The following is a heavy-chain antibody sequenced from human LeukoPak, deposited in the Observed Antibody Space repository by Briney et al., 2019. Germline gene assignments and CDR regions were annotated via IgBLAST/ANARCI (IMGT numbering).Heavy chain of an antibody. CDR1: RFTFSSYG. V-gene: IGHV3-30*02. Sequence: SGGSLRLSCAASRFTFSSYGMQWVRQAPGKGLQWVAYICYDGSNQYYADSAKGRFTISRDNSKNTLYLQMNSLRSEDTAVYYCAKDDSTSWYYFDYWGQGTLVTVSS. CDR3: AKDDSTSWYYFDY. D-gene: IGHD6-13*01. CDR2: ICYDGSNQ. J-gene: IGHJ4*02.